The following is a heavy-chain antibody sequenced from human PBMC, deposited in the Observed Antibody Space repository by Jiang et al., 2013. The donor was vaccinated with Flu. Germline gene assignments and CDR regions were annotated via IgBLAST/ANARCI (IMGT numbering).Heavy chain of an antibody. J-gene: IGHJ3*02. Sequence: GAEVKKPGASVKVSCKASGYTFTTYGISWVRQAPGQGLEWMGWISTYSGNTAYAQKFQGRVTMTTDTSTSTAYVELGSLRSDDTAVYYCARDYHANWIESDAFDIWGQGTMVTV. CDR3: ARDYHANWIESDAFDI. D-gene: IGHD1-1*01. V-gene: IGHV1-18*01. CDR1: GYTFTTYG. CDR2: ISTYSGNT.